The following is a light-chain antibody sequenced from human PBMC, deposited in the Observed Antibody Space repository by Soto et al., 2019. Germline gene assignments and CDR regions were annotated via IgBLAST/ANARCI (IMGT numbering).Light chain of an antibody. Sequence: EIVLTQSPGTLSLSPGERATLSCRASQSVGDTYLAWYQQKPGQAPRLLMYSTSIRATGIPDRFSGSGSGTDFTLTISDVQPEDFAVYYCQQRSDWPRITFGQGTRLEI. J-gene: IGKJ5*01. CDR1: QSVGDTY. CDR3: QQRSDWPRIT. CDR2: STS. V-gene: IGKV3D-20*02.